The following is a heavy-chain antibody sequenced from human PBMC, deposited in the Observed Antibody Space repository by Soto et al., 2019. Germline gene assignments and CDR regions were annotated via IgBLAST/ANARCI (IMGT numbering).Heavy chain of an antibody. CDR2: ISYDGSNK. V-gene: IGHV3-30*18. D-gene: IGHD3-10*01. CDR3: AKEGGYYGSGSYSVGENYYGMDV. Sequence: QVQLVESGGGVVQPGRSLRLSCAASGFTFSSYGMHWVRQAPGKGLEWVAVISYDGSNKYYADSVKGRFTISRDNSKNTLYPKMXXLRAEDTAVYYCAKEGGYYGSGSYSVGENYYGMDVWGQGTTVTVSS. J-gene: IGHJ6*02. CDR1: GFTFSSYG.